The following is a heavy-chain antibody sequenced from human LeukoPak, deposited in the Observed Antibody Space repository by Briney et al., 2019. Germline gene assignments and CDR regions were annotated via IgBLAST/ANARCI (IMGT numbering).Heavy chain of an antibody. Sequence: GGSLRFSCAASGFTFSSYAMSWVRQAPGKGLEWVSAISGSGGSTYYADSVKGRFTIARDNSKNTLFLQINSLRAEDTAVYYCAKGLRSRYESSGYYSYFDYWGQGTLVTVSS. CDR1: GFTFSSYA. V-gene: IGHV3-23*01. CDR2: ISGSGGST. D-gene: IGHD3-22*01. J-gene: IGHJ4*02. CDR3: AKGLRSRYESSGYYSYFDY.